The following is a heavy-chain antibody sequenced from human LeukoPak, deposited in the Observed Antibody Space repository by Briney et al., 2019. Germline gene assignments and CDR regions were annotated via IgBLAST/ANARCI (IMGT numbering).Heavy chain of an antibody. CDR3: ARTSYCGGDCHFHFDY. D-gene: IGHD2-21*02. Sequence: GGSLRLSCAASGFSFGNYWMHWVRQTPGKGLLWVSCIDVDGSKTDYADSVKGRFTISRDNARNTLYLQMSSLRDEDTALYFCARTSYCGGDCHFHFDYWGRGTLVTVSS. J-gene: IGHJ4*02. CDR2: IDVDGSKT. CDR1: GFSFGNYW. V-gene: IGHV3-74*01.